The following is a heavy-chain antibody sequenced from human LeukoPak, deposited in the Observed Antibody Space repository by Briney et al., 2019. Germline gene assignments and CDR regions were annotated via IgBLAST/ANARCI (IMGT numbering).Heavy chain of an antibody. Sequence: GGSLRLSCAASGFTFSTYAMSWVRQAPGKGLEWVSAITGSGGSTSYTDSVKGRFTISRDNSKNTLYLQMNSLRAEDTAVYYCAKEGYRYGYAIDYWGQGTLVTVSS. CDR2: ITGSGGST. CDR3: AKEGYRYGYAIDY. D-gene: IGHD5-18*01. J-gene: IGHJ4*02. CDR1: GFTFSTYA. V-gene: IGHV3-23*01.